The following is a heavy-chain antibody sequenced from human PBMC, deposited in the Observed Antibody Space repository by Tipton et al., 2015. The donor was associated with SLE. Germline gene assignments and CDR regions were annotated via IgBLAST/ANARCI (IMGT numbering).Heavy chain of an antibody. D-gene: IGHD2-21*01. Sequence: TLSLTCTVSGGSISSYYWSWIRQPPGKGLEWIGYIYYSGSTNYNPSLKSRVTISVDTSKNQFSLKLSSVTAADTAVYYCARVVVVIATPRAYNDRWGQGTLVTVSS. CDR1: GGSISSYY. V-gene: IGHV4-59*01. CDR2: IYYSGST. CDR3: ARVVVVIATPRAYNDR. J-gene: IGHJ5*02.